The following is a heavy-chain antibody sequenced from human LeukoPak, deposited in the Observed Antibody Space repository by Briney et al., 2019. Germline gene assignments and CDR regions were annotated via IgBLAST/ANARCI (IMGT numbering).Heavy chain of an antibody. J-gene: IGHJ6*02. V-gene: IGHV3-15*01. CDR3: TTGRFWSGFSPYGMGV. CDR2: LKSKTDGGTT. CDR1: GFTFSNAR. Sequence: KSGGSLRLSCAASGFTFSNARMSWVRQAPGKGLEWVGRLKSKTDGGTTDYAAPVKGRFTISRDDSKNTLYLQMNSLKTEDTAVYYCTTGRFWSGFSPYGMGVWGQGTTVTVSS. D-gene: IGHD3-3*01.